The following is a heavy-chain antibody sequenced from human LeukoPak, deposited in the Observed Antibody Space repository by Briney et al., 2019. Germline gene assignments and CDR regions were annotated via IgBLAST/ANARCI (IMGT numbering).Heavy chain of an antibody. J-gene: IGHJ4*02. CDR3: ARGKGYDILTAYYFDY. CDR2: IYSGGST. CDR1: GFTVSSNY. V-gene: IGHV3-53*01. D-gene: IGHD3-9*01. Sequence: GGSLRLSCAASGFTVSSNYVSWVRQAPGKGLEWVSVIYSGGSTYYADSVKGRFTISRDNSKNTLYLQMNSLRAEDTAVYYCARGKGYDILTAYYFDYWGQGTLVTVSS.